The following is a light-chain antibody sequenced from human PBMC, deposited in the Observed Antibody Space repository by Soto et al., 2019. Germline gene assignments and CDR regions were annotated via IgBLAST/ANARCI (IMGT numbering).Light chain of an antibody. J-gene: IGKJ1*01. V-gene: IGKV1-39*01. CDR3: QQTYTTPWT. CDR2: AAS. Sequence: DIQMTQSPSSLSASVGDRVTITCRANQSISSYLNWYQQKPGRAPKLLIFAASSLQSGVSSRFTGSGSGTDFTLTISSLQPEDSATYYCQQTYTTPWTFGQGTKVEIK. CDR1: QSISSY.